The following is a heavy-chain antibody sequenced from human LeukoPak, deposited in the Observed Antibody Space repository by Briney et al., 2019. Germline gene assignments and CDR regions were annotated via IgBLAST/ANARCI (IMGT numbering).Heavy chain of an antibody. CDR2: ISYDGSNK. CDR1: GFTFSSHA. J-gene: IGHJ4*02. D-gene: IGHD3-10*01. Sequence: GRSLRLSCAASGFTFSSHAIHWVRQPPGKGLEWVAVISYDGSNKNYADSVKGRFTIPRDNSKDTLYLQMSSLRTEDTALYYCARVTQTLLWFGEFSDWGRGTLVTVSS. CDR3: ARVTQTLLWFGEFSD. V-gene: IGHV3-30*04.